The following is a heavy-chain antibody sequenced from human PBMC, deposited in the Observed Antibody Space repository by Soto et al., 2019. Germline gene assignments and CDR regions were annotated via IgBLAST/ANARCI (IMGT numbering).Heavy chain of an antibody. Sequence: QVHLQESGPGLVKPSETLSLTCAVSGSSIGSGGWWRWVRQPPGKGLEWIAEIFHDGNTNYSPSLKSRVTISVDKSQNQVSLNVYSVTAADTAVYYCERREGLTGPDQWGQGTLVTVSS. CDR3: ERREGLTGPDQ. J-gene: IGHJ5*02. D-gene: IGHD3-9*01. V-gene: IGHV4-4*02. CDR1: GSSIGSGGW. CDR2: IFHDGNT.